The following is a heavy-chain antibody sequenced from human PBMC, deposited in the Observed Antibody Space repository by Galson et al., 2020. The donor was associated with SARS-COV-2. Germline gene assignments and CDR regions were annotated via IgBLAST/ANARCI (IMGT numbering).Heavy chain of an antibody. D-gene: IGHD2-2*01. CDR3: ARFLPAATPFDY. CDR1: GGSISSSSYY. CDR2: IYYSGST. Sequence: SETLSLTCTVSGGSISSSSYYWGWIRQPPGKGLEWIGSIYYSGSTYYNQSLKSRVTISVDTSKNQFSLKLSSVTAADTAVYYCARFLPAATPFDYWGQGTLVTVSS. V-gene: IGHV4-39*07. J-gene: IGHJ4*02.